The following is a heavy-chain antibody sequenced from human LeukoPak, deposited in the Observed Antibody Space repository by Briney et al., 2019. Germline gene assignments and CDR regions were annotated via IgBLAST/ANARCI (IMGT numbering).Heavy chain of an antibody. Sequence: PSETLSLTCTVSGGSISSYYWSWIRQPPGKGLGWIGYIYTSGSTNYNPSLKSRVTISVDTSKNQFSLKLSSVTAADTAVYYCARHYPGGYYYDSSGYYTGAFDIWGQGTMVTVSS. V-gene: IGHV4-4*09. D-gene: IGHD3-22*01. CDR2: IYTSGST. CDR1: GGSISSYY. CDR3: ARHYPGGYYYDSSGYYTGAFDI. J-gene: IGHJ3*02.